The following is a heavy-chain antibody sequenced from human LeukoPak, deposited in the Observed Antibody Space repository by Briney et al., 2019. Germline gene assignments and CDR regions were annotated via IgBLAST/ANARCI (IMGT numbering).Heavy chain of an antibody. CDR3: AREGSGWSFDY. CDR2: ISSRNSYI. J-gene: IGHJ4*02. Sequence: GGSLRLSCAASGFTFSSYSMNWVRQAPGKGLERVSSISSRNSYIYYAESVKGRFTISRDNARNSLYLQMNSLRAEDTAVYYCAREGSGWSFDYWGQGTLVTVSS. CDR1: GFTFSSYS. V-gene: IGHV3-21*01. D-gene: IGHD6-19*01.